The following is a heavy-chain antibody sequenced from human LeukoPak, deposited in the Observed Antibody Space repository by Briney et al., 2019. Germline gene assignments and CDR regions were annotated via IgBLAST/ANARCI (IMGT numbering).Heavy chain of an antibody. D-gene: IGHD2-15*01. CDR3: ARWSGVVVVAATPWAFDP. V-gene: IGHV4-59*01. CDR2: IYYSGST. Sequence: SGTLSLTCTVSGGSISSYYWSWIRQPPGKGLEWIGYIYYSGSTNYNPSLKSRVTISVDTSKNQFSLKLSSVTAADTAVYYCARWSGVVVVAATPWAFDPWGQGTLVTVSS. CDR1: GGSISSYY. J-gene: IGHJ5*02.